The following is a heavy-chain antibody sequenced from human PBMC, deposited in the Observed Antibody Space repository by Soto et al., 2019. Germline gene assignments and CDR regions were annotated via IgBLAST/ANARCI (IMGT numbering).Heavy chain of an antibody. CDR3: ARDTDIVVVPAAYGRDV. V-gene: IGHV4-31*03. CDR2: LYYSWST. CDR1: GGSISSGGYY. Sequence: SETLSLTCTVSGGSISSGGYYLSWIRHPPGKGLEWIGYLYYSWSTYYNPSLKSRVTISGDTSKNQSSLNLSFVPAADTAVYYSARDTDIVVVPAAYGRDVRGQGTTVTVSS. J-gene: IGHJ6*02. D-gene: IGHD2-2*01.